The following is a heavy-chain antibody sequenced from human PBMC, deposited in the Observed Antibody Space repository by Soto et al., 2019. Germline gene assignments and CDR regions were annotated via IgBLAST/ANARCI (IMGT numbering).Heavy chain of an antibody. J-gene: IGHJ6*03. CDR1: GGSISSSSYH. CDR3: ARHPPSGLIYYMDV. D-gene: IGHD3-3*01. V-gene: IGHV4-39*01. Sequence: SETLSLTCTVSGGSISSSSYHWGWIRQPPGKGLEWIGSIYYSGSTYYNPSLKSRVTISVDTSKNQFSLKLSSVTAADTAVYYCARHPPSGLIYYMDVWGKGTTVTVSS. CDR2: IYYSGST.